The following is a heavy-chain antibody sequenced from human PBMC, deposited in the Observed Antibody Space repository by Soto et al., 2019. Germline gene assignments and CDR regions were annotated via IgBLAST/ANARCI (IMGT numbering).Heavy chain of an antibody. Sequence: PSETLSLTCTVSGGSISSPHYYWAWIRQSPGKGLEWIGYIYYSGNTYYNPSLKGRVTISLDTSKNQFSLRLNSVTAADTAVYYCARSSIKPQVFMYPFDSWSQGTLVTVSS. V-gene: IGHV4-39*01. J-gene: IGHJ4*02. D-gene: IGHD3-3*01. CDR3: ARSSIKPQVFMYPFDS. CDR2: IYYSGNT. CDR1: GGSISSPHYY.